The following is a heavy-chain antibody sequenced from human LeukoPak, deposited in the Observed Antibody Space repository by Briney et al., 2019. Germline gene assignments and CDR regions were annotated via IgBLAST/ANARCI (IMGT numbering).Heavy chain of an antibody. V-gene: IGHV3-7*01. Sequence: GGSLRLSRAASGFTFSSYWMSWVRQAPGKGLEWVANIKQDGSEKYYVDSVKGRFTISRDNAKNSLYLQMNSLRAEDTAVYYCARDPYSGGYYAYYYYMDVWGTGTTVTVSS. CDR2: IKQDGSEK. J-gene: IGHJ6*03. CDR1: GFTFSSYW. CDR3: ARDPYSGGYYAYYYYMDV. D-gene: IGHD1-26*01.